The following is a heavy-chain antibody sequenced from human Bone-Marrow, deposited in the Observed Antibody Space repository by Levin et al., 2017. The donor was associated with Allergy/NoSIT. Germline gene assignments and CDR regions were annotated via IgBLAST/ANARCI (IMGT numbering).Heavy chain of an antibody. D-gene: IGHD2-2*01. CDR2: IYYSGST. CDR1: GGSISSGDYY. CDR3: ARDGSTHRHYYYGMDV. J-gene: IGHJ6*02. V-gene: IGHV4-30-4*01. Sequence: SETLSLTCTVSGGSISSGDYYWSWIRQPPGKGLEWIGYIYYSGSTYYNPSLKSRVTISVDTSKNQFSLKLSSVTAADTAVYYCARDGSTHRHYYYGMDVWGQGTTVTVSS.